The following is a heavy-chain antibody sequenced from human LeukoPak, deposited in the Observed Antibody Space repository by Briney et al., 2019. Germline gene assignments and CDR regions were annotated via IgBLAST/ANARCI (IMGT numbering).Heavy chain of an antibody. J-gene: IGHJ5*02. CDR3: ARGAVTIAVAGLNWFDP. CDR2: MNPNSGNT. CDR1: GYTFTSYD. Sequence: EASVTVSCKASGYTFTSYDINWVRQAPGQGLEWMGWMNPNSGNTGYAQKFQGRVTMTRNTSISTAYMELSSLRSEDTAVYYCARGAVTIAVAGLNWFDPWGQGTLVTVSS. V-gene: IGHV1-8*01. D-gene: IGHD6-19*01.